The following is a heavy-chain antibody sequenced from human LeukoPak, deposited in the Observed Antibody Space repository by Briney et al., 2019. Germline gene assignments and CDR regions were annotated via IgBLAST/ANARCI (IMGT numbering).Heavy chain of an antibody. CDR1: GFTFSSYW. CDR2: IKQDGSEK. V-gene: IGHV3-7*01. CDR3: ARDSRGVGALAGGFDY. Sequence: PGGSLRLSCTASGFTFSSYWMSWVRQAPGKGLEWVANIKQDGSEKYYVDSVKGRFTISRDNAKNSLYLQMNSLRAEDTAVYYCARDSRGVGALAGGFDYWGQGTLVTVSS. D-gene: IGHD1-26*01. J-gene: IGHJ4*02.